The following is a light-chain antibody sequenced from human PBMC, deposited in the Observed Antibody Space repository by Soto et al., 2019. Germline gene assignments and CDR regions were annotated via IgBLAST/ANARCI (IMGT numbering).Light chain of an antibody. J-gene: IGKJ4*01. CDR3: HKYNHAPS. Sequence: DIQLTQSPSSLSASVGDRVTITCRASQAISSYLAWYQQKPGKVPELLIYATSTLQSGGPSRFSGSGSGTDFTLTISSLQPEDVATYYCHKYNHAPSFGGGTKVEIK. CDR1: QAISSY. V-gene: IGKV1-27*01. CDR2: ATS.